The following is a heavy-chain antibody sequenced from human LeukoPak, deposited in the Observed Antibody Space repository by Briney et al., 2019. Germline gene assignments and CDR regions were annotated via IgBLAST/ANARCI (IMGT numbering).Heavy chain of an antibody. Sequence: PSETLSLTCTVSGGSISSRSYYWGWIRQPPGKGLEWIGSIYYSGSTYYNPSLKSRVTISVDTSKNQFSLKLSSVTAADTAVYYCARARRDCTNGVCYTIGYYYYYYMDVWGKGTTVTVSS. D-gene: IGHD2-8*01. V-gene: IGHV4-39*07. CDR2: IYYSGST. CDR3: ARARRDCTNGVCYTIGYYYYYYMDV. CDR1: GGSISSRSYY. J-gene: IGHJ6*03.